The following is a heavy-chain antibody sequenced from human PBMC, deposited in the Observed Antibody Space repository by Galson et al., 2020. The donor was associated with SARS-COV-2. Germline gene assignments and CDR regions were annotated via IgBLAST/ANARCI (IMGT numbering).Heavy chain of an antibody. CDR3: VRGEGLRFLQWFTPYDL. Sequence: ASVKVSCKASGYSFSTYGMHWVRQAPGQSLEWMGWINAGNGNTKYPQKFQGRVTITADTSASAAYLEMNSLRSEDTAVYYCVRGEGLRFLQWFTPYDLWGQGTLVTVSS. CDR1: GYSFSTYG. J-gene: IGHJ5*02. CDR2: INAGNGNT. D-gene: IGHD3-3*01. V-gene: IGHV1-3*01.